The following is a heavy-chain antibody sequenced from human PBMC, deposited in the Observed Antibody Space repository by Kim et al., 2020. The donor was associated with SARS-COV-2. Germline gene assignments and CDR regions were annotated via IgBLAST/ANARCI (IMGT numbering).Heavy chain of an antibody. Sequence: GGSLRLSCAASGFTFSSYWMSWVRQAPGKWLEWVANIKHDGSEKYYVDSVKGRFSISSDNAKNSLYLQMNSLRAEDTAVYYCARMLHNYAFDYWGQGTLVTVSS. CDR3: ARMLHNYAFDY. V-gene: IGHV3-7*03. D-gene: IGHD4-4*01. CDR1: GFTFSSYW. J-gene: IGHJ4*02. CDR2: IKHDGSEK.